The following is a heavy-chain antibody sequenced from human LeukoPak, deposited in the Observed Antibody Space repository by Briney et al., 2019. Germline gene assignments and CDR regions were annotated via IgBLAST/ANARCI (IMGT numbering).Heavy chain of an antibody. V-gene: IGHV3-23*01. Sequence: PGGSLRLSCAASGFTFSSYAMSWVRQAPGKGLEWVSAISGSGGSTYYADSVKGRFTIYRDNSKNTLYLQKNSLRAEDTAVYYCAKGSGIAAAGVYFDFWGQGTLVTVSS. CDR2: ISGSGGST. D-gene: IGHD6-13*01. CDR3: AKGSGIAAAGVYFDF. CDR1: GFTFSSYA. J-gene: IGHJ4*02.